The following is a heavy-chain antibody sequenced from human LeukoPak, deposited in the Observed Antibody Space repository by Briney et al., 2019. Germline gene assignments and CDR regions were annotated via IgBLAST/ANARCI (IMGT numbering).Heavy chain of an antibody. CDR3: ARDKDGAVTTGDY. D-gene: IGHD4-17*01. J-gene: IGHJ4*02. CDR1: GFTFSSYW. CDR2: INSDGSST. V-gene: IGHV3-74*01. Sequence: GGSLRLSCAASGFTFSSYWMHWVRQAPGKGLVWVSRINSDGSSTSYADSVKGRFTISRDNAKNTLYLQMNSLRAEDTAMYYCARDKDGAVTTGDYSGQGTLVTVSS.